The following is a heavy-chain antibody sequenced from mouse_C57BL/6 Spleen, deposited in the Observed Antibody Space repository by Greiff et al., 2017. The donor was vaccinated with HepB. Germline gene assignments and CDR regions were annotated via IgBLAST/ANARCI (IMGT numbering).Heavy chain of an antibody. CDR3: ARDTTVVAGFDY. V-gene: IGHV1-80*01. J-gene: IGHJ2*01. CDR2: IYPGDGDT. Sequence: QVTLKVSGAELVKPGASVKISCKASGYAFSSYWMNWVKQRPGKGLEWIGQIYPGDGDTNYNGKFKGKATLTADKSSSTAYMQLSSLTSEDSAVYFCARDTTVVAGFDYWGQGTTLTVSS. D-gene: IGHD1-1*01. CDR1: GYAFSSYW.